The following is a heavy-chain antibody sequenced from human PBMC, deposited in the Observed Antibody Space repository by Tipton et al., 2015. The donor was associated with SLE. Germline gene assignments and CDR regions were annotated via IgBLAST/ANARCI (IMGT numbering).Heavy chain of an antibody. V-gene: IGHV4-59*08. D-gene: IGHD1-26*01. CDR2: IHYSGSP. CDR3: ARLPVGAPGYDY. Sequence: TLSLTCSVSGDSISFQYWNWIRQPPGKGLEWIGYIHYSGSPKYNPSLKSRVTISVDTSKNQFSLKLSSVTAADTAVYYCARLPVGAPGYDYWGQGTLVTVSS. J-gene: IGHJ4*02. CDR1: GDSISFQY.